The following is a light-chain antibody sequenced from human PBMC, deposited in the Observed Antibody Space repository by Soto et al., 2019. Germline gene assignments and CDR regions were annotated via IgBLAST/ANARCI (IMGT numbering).Light chain of an antibody. CDR2: GAS. Sequence: EIVLTQSPGTLSLSPVERATLSCRASQSVSSSYLAWYQQKPGQAPRLLIYGASSRATGIPDRFSGSGSGTDFSLTISRLEPEDFAVYHCQQYSSSPRTFGQGTRLEIK. J-gene: IGKJ5*01. V-gene: IGKV3-20*01. CDR1: QSVSSSY. CDR3: QQYSSSPRT.